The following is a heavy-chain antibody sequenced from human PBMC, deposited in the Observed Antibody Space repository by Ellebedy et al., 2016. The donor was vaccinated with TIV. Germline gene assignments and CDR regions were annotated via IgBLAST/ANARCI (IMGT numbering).Heavy chain of an antibody. D-gene: IGHD3-10*01. CDR1: GYTFTGYY. V-gene: IGHV1-2*04. Sequence: ASVKVSXXASGYTFTGYYMHWVRQAPGQGLEWMGWINPNSGGTNYAQKFQGWVTMTRDTSISTAYMELSRLRSDDTAVYYCARGVYYGSGSYYLSWFDPWGQGTLVTVSS. J-gene: IGHJ5*02. CDR2: INPNSGGT. CDR3: ARGVYYGSGSYYLSWFDP.